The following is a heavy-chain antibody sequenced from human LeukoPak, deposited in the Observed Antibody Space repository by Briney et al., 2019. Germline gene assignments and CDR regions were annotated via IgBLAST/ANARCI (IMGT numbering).Heavy chain of an antibody. CDR3: ARDSYSSSWHPPGYFDY. Sequence: SETLSLTCTVSGGSISSYYWSWIRQPPGKGLEWIGYIYYSGSTNYNPSLKSRVTISVDTSKNQFSLKLSSVTPEDTAVYYCARDSYSSSWHPPGYFDYWGQGTLVTVSS. J-gene: IGHJ4*02. CDR1: GGSISSYY. V-gene: IGHV4-59*12. CDR2: IYYSGST. D-gene: IGHD6-13*01.